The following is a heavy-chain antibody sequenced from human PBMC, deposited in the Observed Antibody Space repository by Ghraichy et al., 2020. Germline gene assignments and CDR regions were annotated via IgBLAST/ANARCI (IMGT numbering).Heavy chain of an antibody. V-gene: IGHV3-23*01. CDR2: ISGSGGST. Sequence: GGSLRLSCAASGFTFSSYYMSWIRRAPGKGLEWVAAISGSGGSTYYADSVKGRFTISRDNSKNTLYLQMNSLRAEDTAVYYCAKDGSTSCFDYWGQGTLVTVSS. J-gene: IGHJ4*02. D-gene: IGHD2-2*01. CDR1: GFTFSSYY. CDR3: AKDGSTSCFDY.